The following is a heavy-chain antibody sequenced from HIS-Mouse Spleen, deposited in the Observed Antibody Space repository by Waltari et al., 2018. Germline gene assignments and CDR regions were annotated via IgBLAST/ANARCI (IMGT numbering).Heavy chain of an antibody. CDR3: AREFGLLPPISSRDYDAFDI. Sequence: QLQLQESGPGLVKPSETLSLTCTVPGGSISSSRYYWGWLRQPPGKGLEWIGSIYYSGSTYYNPSLKSRVTISVDTSKNQFSLKLSSVTAADTAVYYCAREFGLLPPISSRDYDAFDIWGQGTMVTVSS. J-gene: IGHJ3*02. CDR2: IYYSGST. V-gene: IGHV4-39*07. D-gene: IGHD3-10*01. CDR1: GGSISSSRYY.